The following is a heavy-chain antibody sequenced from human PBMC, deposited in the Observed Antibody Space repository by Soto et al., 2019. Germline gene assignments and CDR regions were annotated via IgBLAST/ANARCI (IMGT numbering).Heavy chain of an antibody. V-gene: IGHV3-21*01. Sequence: GGSLRLSCAASGFTLSSYWMTWVRQAPGKGLEWVSSVSKGDYTYYSDSVKGRFTISRDNAKNSVSLQMNTLRVEDTAVYYCAREDSIIIPAVSDFWGQGTLVTVSS. CDR1: GFTLSSYW. D-gene: IGHD2-2*01. CDR3: AREDSIIIPAVSDF. J-gene: IGHJ4*02. CDR2: VSKGDYT.